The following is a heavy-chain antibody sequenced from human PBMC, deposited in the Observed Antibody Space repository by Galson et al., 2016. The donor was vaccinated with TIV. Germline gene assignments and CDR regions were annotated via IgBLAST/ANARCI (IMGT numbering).Heavy chain of an antibody. Sequence: SVKVSCQASGYTFINNDIHWVRQAPGQGLEWMGIINPSGGDATYAQKFQGRVTMTRDTSTSTISMDLSSLTSEDTAVYYCARTESCGGDCYVFDYWGQGTLVTVSS. CDR3: ARTESCGGDCYVFDY. J-gene: IGHJ4*02. D-gene: IGHD2-21*02. CDR2: INPSGGDA. V-gene: IGHV1-46*01. CDR1: GYTFINND.